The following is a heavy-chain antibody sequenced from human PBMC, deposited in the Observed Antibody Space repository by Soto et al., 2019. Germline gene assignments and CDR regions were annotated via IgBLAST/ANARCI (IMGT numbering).Heavy chain of an antibody. D-gene: IGHD5-12*01. CDR3: VSDAERFSGSRFDY. J-gene: IGHJ4*02. CDR2: ISNDGENK. Sequence: QVQLVESGGGVVQPGRSLGLSCAVSGFIFSTYGMHWLRQAPGKGLEWVAVISNDGENKDFADSVKGRFTISRHNVKNTLYLQMNNLKPEDTAVYFCVSDAERFSGSRFDYWGQGTLVTVSS. V-gene: IGHV3-30*03. CDR1: GFIFSTYG.